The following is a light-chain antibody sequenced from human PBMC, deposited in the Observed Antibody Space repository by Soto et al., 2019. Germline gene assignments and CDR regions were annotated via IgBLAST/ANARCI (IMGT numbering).Light chain of an antibody. CDR2: DSD. J-gene: IGLJ2*01. CDR1: TSNIGKNY. V-gene: IGLV1-51*01. CDR3: GAWDSSLSAAV. Sequence: QSVLTQPPSVSAAPGQRITISCSGSTSNIGKNYVSWYQQVPGTAPKLLIYDSDKRPSGIPDRVSGSKSGTSATLGITGIQTGDEADYYCGAWDSSLSAAVFGGGTKVTVL.